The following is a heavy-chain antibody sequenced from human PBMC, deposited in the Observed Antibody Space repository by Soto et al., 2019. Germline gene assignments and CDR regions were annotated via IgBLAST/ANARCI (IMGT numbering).Heavy chain of an antibody. Sequence: GGSLRLSCAASGFTFSSYAMHWVRQAPGKGLEWVAVISYDGSNKYYADSVKGRFTISRDNSKNTLYLQMNSLRAEDTAVYYCAREPQTLWFGEGIAVAGSNYWGQGTLVTVSS. V-gene: IGHV3-30-3*01. CDR1: GFTFSSYA. J-gene: IGHJ4*02. CDR3: AREPQTLWFGEGIAVAGSNY. D-gene: IGHD6-19*01. CDR2: ISYDGSNK.